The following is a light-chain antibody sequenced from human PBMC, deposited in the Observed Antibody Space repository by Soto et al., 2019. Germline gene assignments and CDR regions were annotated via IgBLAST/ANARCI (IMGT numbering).Light chain of an antibody. Sequence: DIQMTQSPSSLSASVGDRVTITCRASQGISTYLAWYQQKPGKVPKVLIYDASTLQSGVPSRFSGSGSGTDFTLTISSLQPEDVATYYCQKYDSAPRTVGQGTKVDIK. CDR3: QKYDSAPRT. CDR1: QGISTY. CDR2: DAS. V-gene: IGKV1-27*01. J-gene: IGKJ1*01.